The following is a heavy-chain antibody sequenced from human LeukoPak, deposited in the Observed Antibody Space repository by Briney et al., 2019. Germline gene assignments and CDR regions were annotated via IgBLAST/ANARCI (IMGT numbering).Heavy chain of an antibody. V-gene: IGHV4-39*07. CDR2: IYYSGST. J-gene: IGHJ4*02. Sequence: SETLSLTCTVSGGSISSSSYYWGWIRQPPEKGLEWIGSIYYSGSTYYNPSLKSRVTISVDTSKNQFSLKLGSVTAADTAVYYCARDANPEDSSSWYSHFDYWGQGTLVTVSS. CDR3: ARDANPEDSSSWYSHFDY. CDR1: GGSISSSSYY. D-gene: IGHD6-13*01.